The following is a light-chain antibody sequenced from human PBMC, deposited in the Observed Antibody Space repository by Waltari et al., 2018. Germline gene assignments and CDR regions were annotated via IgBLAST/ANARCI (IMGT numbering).Light chain of an antibody. J-gene: IGKJ1*01. V-gene: IGKV3-15*01. CDR1: QSVSSN. Sequence: EIVVTQSPATLSVSPGERATLSCRASQSVSSNLAWYQQNPGQAPSRLIYGASTRAPGIPARCSGSGSGTEFTLTISSLQSEDFAVYYCQQYYNWPPWTFGQGTKVEIK. CDR3: QQYYNWPPWT. CDR2: GAS.